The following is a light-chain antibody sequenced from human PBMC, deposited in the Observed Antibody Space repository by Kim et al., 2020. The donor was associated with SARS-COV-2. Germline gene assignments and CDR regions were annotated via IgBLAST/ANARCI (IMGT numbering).Light chain of an antibody. CDR3: QSYDSSLSVI. J-gene: IGLJ2*01. V-gene: IGLV1-40*01. CDR2: GNN. Sequence: GQRVTISAPGRCSNVGAAYDVHWYQQLPGTAPKLLISGNNNRPSGVPDRFSGSKSGTSASLAITGLQAEDEADYFCQSYDSSLSVIFGGGTKVTVL. CDR1: CSNVGAAYD.